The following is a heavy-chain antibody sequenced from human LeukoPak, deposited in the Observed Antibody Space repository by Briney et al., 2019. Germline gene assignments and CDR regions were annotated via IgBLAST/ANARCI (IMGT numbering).Heavy chain of an antibody. V-gene: IGHV1-18*01. CDR1: GYTFTSYG. Sequence: ASVKVSCKASGYTFTSYGITWVRQAPGQGLEWMGWISGYNGNTNYAQKFQGRVTMTTDTSTSTAYMELRSLRSDDTAVYYCARVASSSWPLDYWGQGTLVTVSS. J-gene: IGHJ4*02. CDR2: ISGYNGNT. CDR3: ARVASSSWPLDY. D-gene: IGHD6-13*01.